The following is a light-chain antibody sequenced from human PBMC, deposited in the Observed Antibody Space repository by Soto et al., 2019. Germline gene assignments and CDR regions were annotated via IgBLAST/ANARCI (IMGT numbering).Light chain of an antibody. CDR2: KIS. CDR1: QGLVHSSGNTY. J-gene: IGKJ2*01. V-gene: IGKV2-30*02. CDR3: MQTSHWPYT. Sequence: DAVLTQSPLSLPVTLGQPASISCRSSQGLVHSSGNTYLNWFHQRPGQSPRRLIYKISSRDSGVPDRFSGSGSGTDFTLEISRVEAEDVGVYYCMQTSHWPYTFGQGTKVDIK.